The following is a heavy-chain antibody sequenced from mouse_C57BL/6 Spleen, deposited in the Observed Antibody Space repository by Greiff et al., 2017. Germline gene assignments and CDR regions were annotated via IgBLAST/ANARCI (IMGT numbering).Heavy chain of an antibody. CDR2: ISSGSSTI. Sequence: EVKLVESGGGLVKPGGSLKLSCAAYGFTFSDYGMHWVRQAPEKGLEWVAYISSGSSTIYYADTVKGRFTISRDNAKNTLFLQMTSLRSEDTAMYYCARKDGYAYYAMDYWGQGTSVTVSS. V-gene: IGHV5-17*01. D-gene: IGHD2-2*01. CDR1: GFTFSDYG. CDR3: ARKDGYAYYAMDY. J-gene: IGHJ4*01.